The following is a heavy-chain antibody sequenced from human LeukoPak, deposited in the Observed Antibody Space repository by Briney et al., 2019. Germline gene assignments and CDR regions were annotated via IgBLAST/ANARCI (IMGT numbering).Heavy chain of an antibody. CDR1: GYSISSGYY. CDR3: ASYCSGGSCYNYHAFDI. V-gene: IGHV4-38-2*01. CDR2: IYHSGST. D-gene: IGHD2-15*01. J-gene: IGHJ3*02. Sequence: PSETLSLTCAVSGYSISSGYYWGWIRQPPGKGLEWIGSIYHSGSTYYNPSLKSRVTISVDTSKNQFSLKLSSVTAADTAVYYCASYCSGGSCYNYHAFDIWGKGTMVTVSS.